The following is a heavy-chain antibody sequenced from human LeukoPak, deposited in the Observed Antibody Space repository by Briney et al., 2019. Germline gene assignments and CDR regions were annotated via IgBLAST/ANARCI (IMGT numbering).Heavy chain of an antibody. CDR3: ARDSPGYLAYDS. J-gene: IGHJ4*02. Sequence: GGSLRLSCAASGFTFSSFAMNWVRQATGKGLEWVSTMSGDATSTYYADSVKGRFTISRDNSKNTLYLQMNSLRAEDTAVYYCARDSPGYLAYDSWGQGTLVTVSS. V-gene: IGHV3-23*01. D-gene: IGHD1-1*01. CDR1: GFTFSSFA. CDR2: MSGDATST.